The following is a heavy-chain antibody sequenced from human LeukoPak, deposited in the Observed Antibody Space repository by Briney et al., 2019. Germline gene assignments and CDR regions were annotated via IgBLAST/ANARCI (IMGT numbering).Heavy chain of an antibody. V-gene: IGHV3-23*01. J-gene: IGHJ4*02. CDR1: GFTFSSYA. CDR2: ISGSGGST. D-gene: IGHD2-2*01. CDR3: AKGYCGSISCLIFDY. Sequence: PGGSLRLSCAASGFTFSSYAMSWVRQAPGKGLEWVSAISGSGGSTYYADSVKGRFTISRDNSKNTLYLQMNSLRAEDTAVYYCAKGYCGSISCLIFDYWGQGTLVTVSS.